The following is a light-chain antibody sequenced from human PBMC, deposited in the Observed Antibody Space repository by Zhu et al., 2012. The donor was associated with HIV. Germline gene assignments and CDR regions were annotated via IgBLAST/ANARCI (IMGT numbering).Light chain of an antibody. V-gene: IGKV3-20*01. CDR3: QLYGTSPPLT. CDR1: QSVSSTD. Sequence: IVLTQSPVTLSLSPGERATLSCRASQSVSSTDLAWYQQKPGHPPRLLIYGASNRAADIPYRFSGSGSGTDFTLTISRLEPEDFVVYYCQLYGTSPPLTFGGGTKVEMK. CDR2: GAS. J-gene: IGKJ4*01.